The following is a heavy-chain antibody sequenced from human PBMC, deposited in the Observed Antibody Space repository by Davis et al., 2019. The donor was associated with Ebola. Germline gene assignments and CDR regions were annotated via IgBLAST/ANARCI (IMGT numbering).Heavy chain of an antibody. Sequence: GESLKISCAASGFTFSSYSMNWVRQAPGKGLERVSSFSSSSSYIYYADSVKGRFTISRDNAKNLLYLQMNSLRAEDTAVYYCARDHRGPYGGADYWGQGTLVTVSS. CDR1: GFTFSSYS. D-gene: IGHD4-23*01. CDR2: FSSSSSYI. CDR3: ARDHRGPYGGADY. J-gene: IGHJ4*02. V-gene: IGHV3-21*01.